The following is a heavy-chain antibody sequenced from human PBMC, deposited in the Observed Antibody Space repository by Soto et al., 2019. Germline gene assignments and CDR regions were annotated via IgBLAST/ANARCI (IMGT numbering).Heavy chain of an antibody. CDR1: GFIFSSYS. J-gene: IGHJ3*02. Sequence: QVQLVESVGGVVQPGRSLRLSCAASGFIFSSYSMHWVRQAPGKGLEWVAIISNDGSNKYYVDSVKGRFTISRDNSNNTLSLQMNSLRAEDTAVYYCARDQFLDAFDIWGQGTMVTVSS. CDR3: ARDQFLDAFDI. V-gene: IGHV3-30-3*01. D-gene: IGHD2-21*01. CDR2: ISNDGSNK.